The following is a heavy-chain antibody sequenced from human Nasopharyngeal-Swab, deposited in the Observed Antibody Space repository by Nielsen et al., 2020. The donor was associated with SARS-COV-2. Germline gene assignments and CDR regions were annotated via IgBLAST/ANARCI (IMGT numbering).Heavy chain of an antibody. D-gene: IGHD5-12*01. CDR2: ISWSSGYI. V-gene: IGHV3-9*01. Sequence: GGSLRLSCAASGFSFGDYAMHWVRQPPGKGLEWVSGISWSSGYIGHADSVEGRFTISRDNAKNSLYLQMNSLRPEDTALYYCVKDGDSGYDYLGYWGQGTLVTVSS. CDR1: GFSFGDYA. J-gene: IGHJ4*02. CDR3: VKDGDSGYDYLGY.